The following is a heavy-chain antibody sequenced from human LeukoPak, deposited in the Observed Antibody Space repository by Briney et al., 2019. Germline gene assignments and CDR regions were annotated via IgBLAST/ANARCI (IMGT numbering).Heavy chain of an antibody. CDR2: IRSKAYGGTT. CDR3: TADYDSSGYSDH. CDR1: GFTFGDYA. V-gene: IGHV3-49*04. J-gene: IGHJ4*02. Sequence: GGSLRLSCTASGFTFGDYAMSWVRQAPGKGLEWVGFIRSKAYGGTTEYAASVKGRFTISRDDSKSIAYLQMNSLKTEDTAVYYCTADYDSSGYSDHWGQGTLVTVSS. D-gene: IGHD3-22*01.